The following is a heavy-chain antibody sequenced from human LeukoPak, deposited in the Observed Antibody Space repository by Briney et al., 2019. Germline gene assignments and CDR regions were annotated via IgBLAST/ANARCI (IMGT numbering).Heavy chain of an antibody. D-gene: IGHD1-1*01. J-gene: IGHJ4*02. CDR3: AKGTELAVGDYFDY. CDR1: GFTFSWCG. CDR2: ISGSGGST. Sequence: PGGSLRLSCAASGFTFSWCGMHWVRQAPGKGLEWVSAISGSGGSTYYADSVKGRFTISRDNSKNTLYLQMNSLRAEDTAVYYCAKGTELAVGDYFDYWGQGTLVTVSS. V-gene: IGHV3-23*01.